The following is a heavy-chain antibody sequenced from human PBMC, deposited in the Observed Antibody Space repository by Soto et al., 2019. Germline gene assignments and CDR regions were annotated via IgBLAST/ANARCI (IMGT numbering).Heavy chain of an antibody. Sequence: QVQLVRSGAEVKKPGASVRVSCKASGYTFTSYDIYWVRQATGQGLEWMGWMNPFSGNAVYTQKFQDRVTMTRDTSINQAKMRMRGLGSEATPVNSCPRAQGNHWGQGSLVTVSS. CDR3: PRAQGNH. J-gene: IGHJ4*02. CDR2: MNPFSGNA. V-gene: IGHV1-8*01. CDR1: GYTFTSYD.